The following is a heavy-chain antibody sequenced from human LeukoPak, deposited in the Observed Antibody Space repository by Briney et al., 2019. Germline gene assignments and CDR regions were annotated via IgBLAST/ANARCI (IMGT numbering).Heavy chain of an antibody. CDR1: GFIFSNYG. J-gene: IGHJ4*02. Sequence: GGSLRLSCAASGFIFSNYGMHWVRQAPGKGLEWVAVIYYGGSNNYYADSVKGRFTISRDNSKSTLYLQMNSLRPEDTAVYYCAKDGIAARPGGYYFDYWGQGNLVTVSS. CDR2: IYYGGSNN. V-gene: IGHV3-30*18. D-gene: IGHD6-6*01. CDR3: AKDGIAARPGGYYFDY.